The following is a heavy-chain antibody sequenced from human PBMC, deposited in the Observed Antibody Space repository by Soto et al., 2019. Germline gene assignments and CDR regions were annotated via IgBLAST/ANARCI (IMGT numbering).Heavy chain of an antibody. CDR3: AKAHKLERPIRAEYFQH. CDR1: GFTFSSYG. V-gene: IGHV3-30*18. D-gene: IGHD1-1*01. Sequence: GGSLRLSCAASGFTFSSYGMHWVRQAPGKGLEWVAVISYDGSNKYYADSVKGRFTISRDNSKNTLYLQMNSLRAEDTAVYYCAKAHKLERPIRAEYFQHWGQGTLVTVSS. J-gene: IGHJ1*01. CDR2: ISYDGSNK.